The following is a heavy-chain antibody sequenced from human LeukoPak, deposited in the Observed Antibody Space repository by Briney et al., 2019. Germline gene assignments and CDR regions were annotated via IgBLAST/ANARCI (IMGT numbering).Heavy chain of an antibody. V-gene: IGHV1-69*13. CDR2: IIPIFGTA. D-gene: IGHD3-9*01. CDR1: GGTFSSYA. Sequence: ASVKVSCKASGGTFSSYAISWVRQAPGQGLEWMGGIIPIFGTANYAQKFQGRVTITADESTSTAYMELSSLRSEDMAVYYCARGDYDILTGAPGWFDPWGRGTLVTVSS. CDR3: ARGDYDILTGAPGWFDP. J-gene: IGHJ5*02.